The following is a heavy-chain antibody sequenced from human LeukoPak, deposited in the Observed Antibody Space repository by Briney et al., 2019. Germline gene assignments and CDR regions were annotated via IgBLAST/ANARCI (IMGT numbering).Heavy chain of an antibody. V-gene: IGHV4-34*01. Sequence: SETLSLTCAVYVGSFSGYYWSWIRQPPGKGLEWIGEIDHSGSTNYNSSLKSRVTLSVDTSKNQFSLKVGSVTAADTSMYYCARRPRNSGSYDGPSGLDYWGQGTLVTVSS. CDR1: VGSFSGYY. J-gene: IGHJ4*02. CDR2: IDHSGST. CDR3: ARRPRNSGSYDGPSGLDY. D-gene: IGHD1-26*01.